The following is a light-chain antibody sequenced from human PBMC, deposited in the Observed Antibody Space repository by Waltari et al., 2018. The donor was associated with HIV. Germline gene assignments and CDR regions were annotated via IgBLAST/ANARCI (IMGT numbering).Light chain of an antibody. CDR3: QSFDSSLTTSGVI. Sequence: QSVLTQPPSVSAAPGQKVTISCTGSSSNIGAGYDVHWYQQLPGTAPKLLIYANINRPSGGPDRFSGSKSGSTASLAITGLQAEDEAHYYCQSFDSSLTTSGVIFGGGTKLTVL. CDR2: ANI. J-gene: IGLJ2*01. CDR1: SSNIGAGYD. V-gene: IGLV1-40*01.